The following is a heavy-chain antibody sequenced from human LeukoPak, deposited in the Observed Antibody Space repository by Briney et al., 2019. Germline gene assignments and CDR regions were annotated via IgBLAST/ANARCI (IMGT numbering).Heavy chain of an antibody. J-gene: IGHJ4*02. CDR1: GGTFSSCA. V-gene: IGHV1-69*04. CDR2: IIPILGIA. Sequence: SVKVSCKASGGTFSSCAISWVRQAPGQGLEWMGRIIPILGIANYAQKFQGRVTITADKSTSTAYMELSSLRSEDTAVYYCTRDDKQLGPFDYWGQGTLVTVSS. D-gene: IGHD6-6*01. CDR3: TRDDKQLGPFDY.